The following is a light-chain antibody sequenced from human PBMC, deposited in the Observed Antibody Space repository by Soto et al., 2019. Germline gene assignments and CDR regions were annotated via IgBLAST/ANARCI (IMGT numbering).Light chain of an antibody. Sequence: QSALTQPASMSGSPGQSIAISCTGTSSDIGGYNYVSWYQQHPGKVPKLMIYDVSNRPSGVSNRFSGSKSGYTASLTISGLQPEDEADYYCSSYTSSSTPDVFGTGTKLTVL. V-gene: IGLV2-14*01. J-gene: IGLJ1*01. CDR3: SSYTSSSTPDV. CDR2: DVS. CDR1: SSDIGGYNY.